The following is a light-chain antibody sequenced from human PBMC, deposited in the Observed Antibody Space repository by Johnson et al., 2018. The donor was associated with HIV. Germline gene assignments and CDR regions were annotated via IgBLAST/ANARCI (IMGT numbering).Light chain of an antibody. CDR1: SSNIGNNY. J-gene: IGLJ1*01. Sequence: QSVLTQPPSVSAAPGQKVTISCSGSSSNIGNNYVSWYQQLPGTAPKLLIYENNKRPSGIPDRFSGSKSGTSATLGITGLQTWDEAGYSCGTWDSSLSEGVFGTGTKVTVL. CDR3: GTWDSSLSEGV. V-gene: IGLV1-51*02. CDR2: ENN.